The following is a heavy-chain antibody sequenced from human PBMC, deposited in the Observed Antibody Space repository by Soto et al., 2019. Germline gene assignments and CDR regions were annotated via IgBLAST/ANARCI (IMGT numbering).Heavy chain of an antibody. V-gene: IGHV4-34*01. CDR3: ATLRPNYYGYGYWYWFDP. D-gene: IGHD5-18*01. CDR2: INHSGST. J-gene: IGHJ5*02. Sequence: SETLSLTCAVYGGSFSGYYWSWIRQPPGKGLEWIGEINHSGSTNYNPSLKSRVTISVDTSKNQFSLKLSSVTAADTAVYYCATLRPNYYGYGYWYWFDPWGQGTLVTVSS. CDR1: GGSFSGYY.